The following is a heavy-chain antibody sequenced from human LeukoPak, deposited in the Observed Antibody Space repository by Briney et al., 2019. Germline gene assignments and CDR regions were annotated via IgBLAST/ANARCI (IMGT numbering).Heavy chain of an antibody. D-gene: IGHD3-9*01. J-gene: IGHJ4*02. Sequence: GGSLRLSCAASGLIVSSSYMSWVRQAPGKGLEWVSLIYSGGSTYYADSVKGRFTISRDNSKNTLYLQMNSLRADDTAVYYCAVDILTAGYYRAGFDYWGQGTLVTVSS. V-gene: IGHV3-53*01. CDR3: AVDILTAGYYRAGFDY. CDR2: IYSGGST. CDR1: GLIVSSSY.